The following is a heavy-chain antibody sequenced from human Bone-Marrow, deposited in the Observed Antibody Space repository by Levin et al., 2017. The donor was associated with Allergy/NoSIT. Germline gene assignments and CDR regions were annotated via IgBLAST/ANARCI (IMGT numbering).Heavy chain of an antibody. CDR2: ISYSGNT. CDR3: ARGITIFGVVLAVNDAFDI. D-gene: IGHD3-3*01. V-gene: IGHV4-31*03. CDR1: GGSINSGNYY. J-gene: IGHJ3*02. Sequence: LSQTLSLTCTVSGGSINSGNYYWTWIRQHPGKGLEWIGYISYSGNTFYNASLKSRLTISVDTSKTHFSLRLSSVTAADTAVYYCARGITIFGVVLAVNDAFDIWGQGTMVTVSS.